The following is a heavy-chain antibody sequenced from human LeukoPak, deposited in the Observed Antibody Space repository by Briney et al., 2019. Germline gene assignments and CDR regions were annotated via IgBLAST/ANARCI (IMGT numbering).Heavy chain of an antibody. J-gene: IGHJ5*02. V-gene: IGHV3-21*01. D-gene: IGHD2-21*01. Sequence: GGSLRLSCAASGFTFSSYSMNWVRQAPGKGLEWVSSISSSSSYIYHADSVKGRFTISRDNAKNSLYLQMNSLRAEDTAVYYCARGPFGGGDWFDPWGQGTLVTVSS. CDR3: ARGPFGGGDWFDP. CDR1: GFTFSSYS. CDR2: ISSSSSYI.